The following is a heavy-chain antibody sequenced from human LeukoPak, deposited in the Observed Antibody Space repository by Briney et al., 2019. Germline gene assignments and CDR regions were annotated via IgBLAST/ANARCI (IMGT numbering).Heavy chain of an antibody. CDR1: GYTFTSYD. CDR3: ARVSGWYTESGFDY. V-gene: IGHV1-8*01. CDR2: MNPNSGNT. D-gene: IGHD6-19*01. J-gene: IGHJ4*02. Sequence: ASVKVSCKASGYTFTSYDIDWVRQATGQGLEWMGWMNPNSGNTGYAQKFQGRVTMTRNTSISTAYMELSSLRSDGTAVYYCARVSGWYTESGFDYWGQGTLVTVSS.